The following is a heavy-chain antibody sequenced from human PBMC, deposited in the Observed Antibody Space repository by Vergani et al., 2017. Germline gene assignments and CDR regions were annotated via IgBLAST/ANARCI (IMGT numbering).Heavy chain of an antibody. D-gene: IGHD3-10*02. CDR1: GGSFSGYY. J-gene: IGHJ6*03. V-gene: IGHV4-34*01. Sequence: QVQLQQWGAGLLKPSETLSLTCAVYGGSFSGYYWSWIRQPPGKGLEWIGEINHSGSTNYNPSLNSRVTISVDTSKNQFSLKLSSVTAADTAVYYCARGGATVSVFGEPNYYYMDVWGKGTTVTVSS. CDR3: ARGGATVSVFGEPNYYYMDV. CDR2: INHSGST.